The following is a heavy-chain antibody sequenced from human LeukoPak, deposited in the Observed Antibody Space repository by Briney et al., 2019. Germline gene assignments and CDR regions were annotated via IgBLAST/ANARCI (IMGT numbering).Heavy chain of an antibody. CDR2: ISGGGHST. D-gene: IGHD3-3*01. CDR1: GFTFSSFG. J-gene: IGHJ5*02. V-gene: IGHV3-23*01. Sequence: PGGSLRLSCSASGFTFSSFGMSWVRQAPGKGPEWVSAISGGGHSTYYADSVKGRFTISRDNSKSTLYLQRNSLRAEDTVVYYCAKRRGYDFWSGYYNWFDPWGQGTLVTVSS. CDR3: AKRRGYDFWSGYYNWFDP.